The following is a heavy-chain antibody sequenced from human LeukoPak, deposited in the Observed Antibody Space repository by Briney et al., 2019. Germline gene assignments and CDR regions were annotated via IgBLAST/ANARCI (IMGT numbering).Heavy chain of an antibody. V-gene: IGHV3-7*01. CDR3: ARDSPTYYYDSSGYYTYYYGMDV. CDR2: IKQYGSEK. J-gene: IGHJ6*02. Sequence: GGSLRLSCAASGFTFSSYWMSWVRQAPGKGLEWVANIKQYGSEKYYVDSVKGRFTISRDNAKNPLYLQMNSLRAEDTAVYYCARDSPTYYYDSSGYYTYYYGMDVWGQGTTVTVSS. D-gene: IGHD3-22*01. CDR1: GFTFSSYW.